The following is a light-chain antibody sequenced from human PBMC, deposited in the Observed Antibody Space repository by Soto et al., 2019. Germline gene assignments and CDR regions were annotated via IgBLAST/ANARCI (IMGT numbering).Light chain of an antibody. CDR3: QQYNDWPRT. J-gene: IGKJ3*01. V-gene: IGKV3D-15*01. Sequence: EIVMTQSPATLSVSPGERATLSCRASQSVSYNLAWYQQKPGQAPRLLLYGLSIRATGIPARFSSSGSGTEFTLTISSTQSEDFAIYYCQQYNDWPRTFGPGTKVDFK. CDR2: GLS. CDR1: QSVSYN.